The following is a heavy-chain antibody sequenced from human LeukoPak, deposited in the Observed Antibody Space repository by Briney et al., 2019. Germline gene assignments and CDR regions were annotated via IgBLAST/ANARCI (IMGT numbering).Heavy chain of an antibody. CDR2: INHSGST. Sequence: SETLSLTCAVYGGSFSGYYWSWIRQPPGKGLEWIGEINHSGSTNYNPSLKSRVTISVDTSKNQFSLKLSSVTAGDTAVYYCARHLGLIVVVPAAIRQLARFDPWGQGTLVTVSS. CDR3: ARHLGLIVVVPAAIRQLARFDP. D-gene: IGHD2-2*01. CDR1: GGSFSGYY. J-gene: IGHJ5*02. V-gene: IGHV4-34*01.